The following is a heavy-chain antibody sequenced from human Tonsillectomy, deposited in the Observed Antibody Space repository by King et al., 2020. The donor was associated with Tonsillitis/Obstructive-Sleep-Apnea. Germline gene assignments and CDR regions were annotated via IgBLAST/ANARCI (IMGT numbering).Heavy chain of an antibody. D-gene: IGHD6-6*01. J-gene: IGHJ4*02. Sequence: VQLVQSGGGLVQPGRSLRLSCAASGFTFDDYAMNWVRQAPGKGLEWVSGISWNSVNMAYADSVKGRFTISRDNAKNSLYLQMKSLRAEDTAFYYCAKERGRSSSGPARSFDYWGQGTLVTVSS. CDR3: AKERGRSSSGPARSFDY. V-gene: IGHV3-9*01. CDR2: ISWNSVNM. CDR1: GFTFDDYA.